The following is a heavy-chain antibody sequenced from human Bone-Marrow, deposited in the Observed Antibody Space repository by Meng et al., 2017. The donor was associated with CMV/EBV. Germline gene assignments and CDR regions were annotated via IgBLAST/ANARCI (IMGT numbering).Heavy chain of an antibody. CDR2: ISYDGSNK. J-gene: IGHJ4*02. CDR3: ARLGVVPAASPDGLFDY. D-gene: IGHD2-2*01. CDR1: GFTFSSYA. V-gene: IGHV3-30-3*01. Sequence: GESLKISCAASGFTFSSYAMHWVRQAPGKGLEWAAVISYDGSNKYYADSVKGRFTISRDNSKNTLYLQMNSLRAEDTAVYDCARLGVVPAASPDGLFDYWGQGTLVTVSS.